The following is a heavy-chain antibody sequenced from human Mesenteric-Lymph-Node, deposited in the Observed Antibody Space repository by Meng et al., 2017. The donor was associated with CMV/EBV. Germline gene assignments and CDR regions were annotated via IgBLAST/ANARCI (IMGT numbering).Heavy chain of an antibody. CDR3: AHTYYDFWSGYRRLGWFDP. J-gene: IGHJ5*02. D-gene: IGHD3-3*01. CDR2: IYWNDDK. CDR1: TSGVG. Sequence: TSGVGEGWIRQPPGKALEWLALIYWNDDKRYSPSLKSRLTITKDTSKNQVVLTMTNMDPVDTATYYCAHTYYDFWSGYRRLGWFDPWGQGTLVTVSS. V-gene: IGHV2-5*01.